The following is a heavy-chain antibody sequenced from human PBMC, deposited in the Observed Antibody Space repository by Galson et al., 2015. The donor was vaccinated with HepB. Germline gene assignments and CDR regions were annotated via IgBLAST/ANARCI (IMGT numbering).Heavy chain of an antibody. J-gene: IGHJ4*02. D-gene: IGHD5-18*01. V-gene: IGHV3-30*18. CDR2: ISEDGSNK. CDR3: AKDLGYKKAYIAY. CDR1: GLTFTGFR. Sequence: SLRLSCAASGLTFTGFRMNWVRQAPGKGLEWVALISEDGSNKHYGDSVKGRFTISRDNSKNTLYLQMNSLRAEDTAVYYCAKDLGYKKAYIAYCGQATLITVSS.